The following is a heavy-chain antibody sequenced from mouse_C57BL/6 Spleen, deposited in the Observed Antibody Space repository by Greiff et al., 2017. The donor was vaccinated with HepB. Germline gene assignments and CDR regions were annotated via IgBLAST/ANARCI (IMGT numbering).Heavy chain of an antibody. CDR2: IDPETGGT. Sequence: LVESGAELVRPGASVTLSCKASGYTFTDYEMHWVKQTPVHGLEWIGAIDPETGGTAYNQKFKGKAILTADKSSSTAYMELRSLTSEDSAVYYCTRPYDGYWMDYWGQGTSVTVSS. V-gene: IGHV1-15*01. D-gene: IGHD2-3*01. CDR1: GYTFTDYE. J-gene: IGHJ4*01. CDR3: TRPYDGYWMDY.